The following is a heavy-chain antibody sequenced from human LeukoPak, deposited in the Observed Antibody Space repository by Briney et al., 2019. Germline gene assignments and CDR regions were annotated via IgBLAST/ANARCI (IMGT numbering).Heavy chain of an antibody. J-gene: IGHJ4*02. CDR2: IYYSGST. V-gene: IGHV4-31*03. D-gene: IGHD3-22*01. CDR3: ARTGTDSSGYYPDGLDY. CDR1: GGSISSGGYY. Sequence: SETLSLTCTVSGGSISSGGYYWIWIRQHPGKGLEWIGYIYYSGSTYYNPSLKSRVTISVDTSKNQFSLKLSSVTAADTAVYYCARTGTDSSGYYPDGLDYWGQGTLVTVSS.